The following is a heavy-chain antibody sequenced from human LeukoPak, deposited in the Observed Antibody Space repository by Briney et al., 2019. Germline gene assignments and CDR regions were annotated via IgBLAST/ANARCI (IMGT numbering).Heavy chain of an antibody. CDR1: GFTFGSYA. D-gene: IGHD6-19*01. J-gene: IGHJ4*02. CDR2: IFGGGGSA. V-gene: IGHV3-23*01. Sequence: PGGSLRLSCEASGFTFGSYAMYWVRQAPGQGLEWVAGIFGGGGSAHYADSAKGRFTISGDNSKNTVYLQINSLRAEDTAVYYCRKTTTGYSSGQKPAWPVDYWGQGTLVTVSS. CDR3: RKTTTGYSSGQKPAWPVDY.